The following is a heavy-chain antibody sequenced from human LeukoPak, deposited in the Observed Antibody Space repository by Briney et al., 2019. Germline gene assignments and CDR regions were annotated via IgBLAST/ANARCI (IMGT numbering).Heavy chain of an antibody. CDR2: IYYSGST. V-gene: IGHV4-61*01. CDR3: ARGPPPDIVATIYFDF. Sequence: SETLSLTCTVSGGSVSSGSYYWSWIRQPPGKGLEWIGYIYYSGSTTYNPSLKSRVTISVDTSKNQFSLKLSSVTAADTAVYYCARGPPPDIVATIYFDFWGQGTLVTVSS. J-gene: IGHJ4*02. D-gene: IGHD5-12*01. CDR1: GGSVSSGSYY.